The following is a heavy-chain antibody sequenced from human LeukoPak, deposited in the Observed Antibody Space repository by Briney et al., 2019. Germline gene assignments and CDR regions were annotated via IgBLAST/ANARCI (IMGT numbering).Heavy chain of an antibody. CDR1: GVSISSYY. CDR2: IYYSGST. Sequence: MASETLSLTCTVSGVSISSYYWSWIRQPPGKGLGWIGYIYYSGSTNYNPSLKSRVTISVDTSKNQFSLKLSSVTAADTAVYYCARARDWDMFGSGYLDYWGQGTLVTVSS. V-gene: IGHV4-59*01. CDR3: ARARDWDMFGSGYLDY. D-gene: IGHD3-22*01. J-gene: IGHJ4*02.